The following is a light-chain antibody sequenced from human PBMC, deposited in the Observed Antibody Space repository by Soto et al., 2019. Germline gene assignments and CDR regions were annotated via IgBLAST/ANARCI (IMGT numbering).Light chain of an antibody. J-gene: IGKJ5*01. CDR3: QPHNDWRRGT. Sequence: EIVLTQSPATLSLSPGERATLSCRASQSVYRSLAWYQQKPGQAPRLLIYDASNRSTGVPARFSGSGSGTDFILAISGLEHEDFSVYYSQPHNDWRRGTFGQGTRLEIK. CDR2: DAS. CDR1: QSVYRS. V-gene: IGKV3-11*01.